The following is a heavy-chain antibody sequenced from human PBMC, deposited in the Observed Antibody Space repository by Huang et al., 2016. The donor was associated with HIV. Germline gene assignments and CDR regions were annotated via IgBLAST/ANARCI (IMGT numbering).Heavy chain of an antibody. Sequence: QVQLVESGGGVVQPGRSLRLSCAASGFAFSSYAMHWVRQARGKGLEWLAVISIDGSNKNYAHSVKGRFTISRDNSKGTVYLQMNSLRPEDTAVYSCARTGSYYYGSGSYHFGDYWGQGTLVTVSS. CDR1: GFAFSSYA. V-gene: IGHV3-30-3*01. CDR3: ARTGSYYYGSGSYHFGDY. J-gene: IGHJ4*02. D-gene: IGHD3-10*01. CDR2: ISIDGSNK.